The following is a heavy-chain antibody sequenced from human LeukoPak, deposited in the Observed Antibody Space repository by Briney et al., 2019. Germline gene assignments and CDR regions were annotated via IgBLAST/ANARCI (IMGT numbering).Heavy chain of an antibody. J-gene: IGHJ4*02. CDR3: TTAEYSSSSGVSY. CDR2: IKSKTDGGTT. D-gene: IGHD6-6*01. CDR1: GFTFSNAW. V-gene: IGHV3-15*01. Sequence: GGSLRLSCAASGFTFSNAWMSWVRQAPGKGLEWVGRIKSKTDGGTTDYAAPVKGRFTISRDDSKNTLYLQMNSLKTEDTAVYYCTTAEYSSSSGVSYWGQGTLVTVSS.